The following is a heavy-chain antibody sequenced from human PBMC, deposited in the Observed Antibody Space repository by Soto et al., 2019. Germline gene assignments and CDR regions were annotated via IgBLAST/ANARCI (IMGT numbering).Heavy chain of an antibody. CDR3: ARVSLVTTIVVVPGGD. V-gene: IGHV1-46*01. D-gene: IGHD6-6*01. J-gene: IGHJ4*02. Sequence: QVQLLQSGAELKKPGAAVQISFKASGYTFTDYYIHWVRQVPGQGLEWMGFINPSDGTKRYAEKFQGRVTMTRDTSTTTFYMELSGLRSDDTAVYYCARVSLVTTIVVVPGGDWGQGTRVTVSS. CDR1: GYTFTDYY. CDR2: INPSDGTK.